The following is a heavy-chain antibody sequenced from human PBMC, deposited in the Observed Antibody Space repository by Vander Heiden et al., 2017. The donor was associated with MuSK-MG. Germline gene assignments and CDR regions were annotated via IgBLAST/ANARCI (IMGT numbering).Heavy chain of an antibody. J-gene: IGHJ6*02. CDR3: ARPPRSGALWPGMDV. CDR2: MSYDGNNK. D-gene: IGHD6-19*01. Sequence: QVQLVESGGGVVQPGRSLRLSCAASGFAFSGYAMHWVRQAPGKGLEWVAVMSYDGNNKYYADSGKGRFTVSRDNSKNTLYMQMNRLRTEETALYYCARPPRSGALWPGMDVWGQGTTVTVYS. V-gene: IGHV3-30*03. CDR1: GFAFSGYA.